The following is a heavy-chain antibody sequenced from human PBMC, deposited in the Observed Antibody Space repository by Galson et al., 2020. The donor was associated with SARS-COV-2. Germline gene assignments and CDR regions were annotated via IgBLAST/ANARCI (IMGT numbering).Heavy chain of an antibody. V-gene: IGHV4-59*01. D-gene: IGHD7-27*01. CDR1: GGSISSYY. J-gene: IGHJ6*02. CDR2: IYYSGST. Sequence: ASETLSLTCTVSGGSISSYYWSWIRQPPGKGLEWIGYIYYSGSTNSNPSLKSRVTISVDTSKNQFSLKLSSVTTADTAVYYCARGEHELTGVDYYYGMDVWGQGTTVTVSS. CDR3: ARGEHELTGVDYYYGMDV.